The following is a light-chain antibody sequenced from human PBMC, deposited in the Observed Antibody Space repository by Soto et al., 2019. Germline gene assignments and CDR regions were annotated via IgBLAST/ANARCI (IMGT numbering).Light chain of an antibody. V-gene: IGKV1-5*01. CDR2: DAS. CDR3: QQYITYPLT. Sequence: DIQMTQSPSTLSASVGDRVTITCRTNQSVSSWLAWYQQKPGKAPKLLIYDASTLQSGVASRFSGSGSGTEFTLTISSLQPDDFATYYCQQYITYPLTFGGGTKVEIK. CDR1: QSVSSW. J-gene: IGKJ4*01.